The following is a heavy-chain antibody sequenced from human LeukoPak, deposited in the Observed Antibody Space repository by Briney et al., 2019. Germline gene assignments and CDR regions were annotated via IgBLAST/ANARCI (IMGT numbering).Heavy chain of an antibody. CDR2: ISYDGSNK. CDR3: AKGSTKLRYFDWLPPLYGMDV. D-gene: IGHD3-9*01. CDR1: GFTFSSYG. V-gene: IGHV3-30*18. J-gene: IGHJ6*02. Sequence: GGSLRLSCAASGFTFSSYGMHWVRQAPGKGLEWVAVISYDGSNKYYADSVKGRFTISRDNSKNTLYLQMNSLRAEDTAVYYCAKGSTKLRYFDWLPPLYGMDVWGQGTAVTVSS.